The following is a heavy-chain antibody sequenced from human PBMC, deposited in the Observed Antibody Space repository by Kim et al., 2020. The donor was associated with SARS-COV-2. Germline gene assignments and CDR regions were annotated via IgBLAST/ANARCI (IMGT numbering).Heavy chain of an antibody. V-gene: IGHV3-23*01. D-gene: IGHD3-10*01. J-gene: IGHJ6*02. Sequence: KGRFTISRDNSKNTLYLQMNSLRAEDTAVYYCAKDPFMVRGPYYYYGMDVWGQGTTVTVSS. CDR3: AKDPFMVRGPYYYYGMDV.